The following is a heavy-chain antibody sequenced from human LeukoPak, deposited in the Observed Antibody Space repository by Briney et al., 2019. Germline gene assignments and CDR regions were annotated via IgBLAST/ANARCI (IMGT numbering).Heavy chain of an antibody. V-gene: IGHV1-2*02. J-gene: IGHJ4*02. CDR1: GYTFTGYY. Sequence: GASVKVSCKASGYTFTGYYVHWVRQATAQGLEWMGWINPNSGGTNYVQRFQGRVTMTRDTSISTAYMELSRLRSDDTAVYYCARGEYYDRSAYCFDWGQGTLVTVSS. D-gene: IGHD3-22*01. CDR2: INPNSGGT. CDR3: ARGEYYDRSAYCFD.